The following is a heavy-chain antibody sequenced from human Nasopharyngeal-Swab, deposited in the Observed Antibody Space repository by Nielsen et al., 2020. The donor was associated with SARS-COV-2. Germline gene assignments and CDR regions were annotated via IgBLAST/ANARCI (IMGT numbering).Heavy chain of an antibody. CDR1: RFTLSSYW. CDR2: IKQDGSEK. CDR3: GRDGSNKWGIKTDY. Sequence: GESLKISCAASRFTLSSYWMSWVRQAPGKGLEWVANIKQDGSEKYYVDSVKGRFTISRDIAKNSLYLQMNSLRAEDTAVYYCGRDGSNKWGIKTDYWGQGTLVTVSS. J-gene: IGHJ4*02. V-gene: IGHV3-7*01. D-gene: IGHD1-26*01.